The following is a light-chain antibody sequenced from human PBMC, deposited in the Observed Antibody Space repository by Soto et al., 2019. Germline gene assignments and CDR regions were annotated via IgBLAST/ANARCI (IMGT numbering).Light chain of an antibody. CDR1: QSIGSW. CDR3: QHYNSYSEA. V-gene: IGKV1-5*03. CDR2: KAS. J-gene: IGKJ1*01. Sequence: DIQMTQSPSTLSASAGDRVTITCRASQSIGSWLAWYQQKPGKAPKLLIYKASTLKSGVPSRFSGSGSGTEFTLTISSLQPDDFATYYCQHYNSYSEAFGQGTKV.